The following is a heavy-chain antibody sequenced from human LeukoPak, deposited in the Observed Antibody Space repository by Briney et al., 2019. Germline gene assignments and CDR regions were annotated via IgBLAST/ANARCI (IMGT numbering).Heavy chain of an antibody. J-gene: IGHJ3*02. CDR1: GFTFSSYS. D-gene: IGHD6-19*01. CDR3: ARETRDYSSGWYTDAFDI. Sequence: KSGGSLRLSCAASGFTFSSYSMNWVRQAPGKGLEWVSSISSSSSYIYYADSVKGRFTISRDNAKNSLYLQMNSLRAEDTAVYYCARETRDYSSGWYTDAFDIWGQGTMVTVSS. V-gene: IGHV3-21*01. CDR2: ISSSSSYI.